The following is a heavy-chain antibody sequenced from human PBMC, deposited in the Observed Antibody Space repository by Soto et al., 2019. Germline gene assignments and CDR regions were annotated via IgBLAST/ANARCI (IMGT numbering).Heavy chain of an antibody. CDR2: IYYSGST. J-gene: IGHJ3*02. V-gene: IGHV4-30-4*01. CDR3: ARVYVATGSSSWYYRNAFDI. D-gene: IGHD6-13*01. CDR1: GGSISSGDYY. Sequence: SETLSLTCTVSGGSISSGDYYWSWIRPPPGKGMEWIGYIYYSGSTYYNPSLKSRVTISVDTSKNQFSLKLSSVTAADTAVYFCARVYVATGSSSWYYRNAFDIWGQGTMVTVSS.